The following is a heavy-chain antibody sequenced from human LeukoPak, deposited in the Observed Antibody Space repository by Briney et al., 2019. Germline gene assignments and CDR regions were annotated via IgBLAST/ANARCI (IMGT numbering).Heavy chain of an antibody. CDR2: IYYSGST. CDR3: ARRSIAAAVPYWYFDL. Sequence: SETLSLTCTVSGGSISSSSYYWGWIRQPPGKGLEWIGSIYYSGSTYYNPSLKSRVTISVDRSKNQFSLKLSSVTAADTAVYYCARRSIAAAVPYWYFDLWGRGTLVTVSS. CDR1: GGSISSSSYY. V-gene: IGHV4-39*07. J-gene: IGHJ2*01. D-gene: IGHD6-13*01.